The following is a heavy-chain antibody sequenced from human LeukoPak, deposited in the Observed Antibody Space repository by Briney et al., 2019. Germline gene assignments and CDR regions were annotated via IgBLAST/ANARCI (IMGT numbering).Heavy chain of an antibody. CDR1: GYTLTELS. CDR2: FDPEDGET. J-gene: IGHJ4*02. Sequence: ASVKVSCKVSGYTLTELSMHWVRQAPGKGLEWMGGFDPEDGETIYAQKFQGRVTMTEDTSTDTAYMELSSLRSEDTAVYYCATEAGSYAWRGFTFDYWGQGTLVTVSS. V-gene: IGHV1-24*01. D-gene: IGHD1-26*01. CDR3: ATEAGSYAWRGFTFDY.